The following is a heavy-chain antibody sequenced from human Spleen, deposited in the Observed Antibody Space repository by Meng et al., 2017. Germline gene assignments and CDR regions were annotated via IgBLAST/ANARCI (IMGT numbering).Heavy chain of an antibody. CDR2: ISYDGSNK. CDR1: GFTFSSYA. J-gene: IGHJ4*02. V-gene: IGHV3-30*04. D-gene: IGHD5-24*01. CDR3: ARGANMAPLDF. Sequence: GGSLRLSCAASGFTFSSYAMHWVRQAPGKGLEWVAVISYDGSNKYYADSVKGRFTISRDNSKNTLYLQMNSLRAEDTAVYYCARGANMAPLDFWGQGTLVTVSS.